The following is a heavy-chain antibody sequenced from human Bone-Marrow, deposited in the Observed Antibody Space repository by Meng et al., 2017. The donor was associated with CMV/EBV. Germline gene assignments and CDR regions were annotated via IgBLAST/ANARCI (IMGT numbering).Heavy chain of an antibody. D-gene: IGHD1-7*01. Sequence: SVKVSCKASGGTFSSYAISWVRQAPGQGLEWMGGIIPILGIANYAQKFQGRVTITADKSTSTAYMELSSLRSEDTAVYYCASITGTTSNWFDPWGQGNLVNVDS. J-gene: IGHJ5*02. CDR2: IIPILGIA. CDR3: ASITGTTSNWFDP. CDR1: GGTFSSYA. V-gene: IGHV1-69*10.